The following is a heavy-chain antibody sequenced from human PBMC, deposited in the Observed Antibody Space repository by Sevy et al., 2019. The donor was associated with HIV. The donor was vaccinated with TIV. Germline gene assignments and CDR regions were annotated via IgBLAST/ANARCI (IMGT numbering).Heavy chain of an antibody. CDR3: AKVGLGYYYYGMDV. J-gene: IGHJ6*02. CDR1: GFTFSSYG. Sequence: GGSLRLSCAASGFTFSSYGMHWVRQAPGKGLEWVAVISYDGSNKYYAYSVKGRFTISRDNSKNTLYLQMNSLRAEDTAVYYCAKVGLGYYYYGMDVWGQGTTVTVSS. V-gene: IGHV3-30*18. CDR2: ISYDGSNK.